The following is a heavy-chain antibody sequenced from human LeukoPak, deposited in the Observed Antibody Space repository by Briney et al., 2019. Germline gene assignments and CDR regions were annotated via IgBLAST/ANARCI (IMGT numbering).Heavy chain of an antibody. CDR1: GFTFGDYA. Sequence: GGSLRLSCTASGFTFGDYAMSWVRQAPGKGLEWVSAISGSGSNTNYADSVKGRFTISRDNSKNTLYLQMNSLRAEDTAVYYCARDLRTYYDSSKGFDYWGQGTLVTVSS. D-gene: IGHD3-22*01. J-gene: IGHJ4*02. V-gene: IGHV3-23*01. CDR3: ARDLRTYYDSSKGFDY. CDR2: ISGSGSNT.